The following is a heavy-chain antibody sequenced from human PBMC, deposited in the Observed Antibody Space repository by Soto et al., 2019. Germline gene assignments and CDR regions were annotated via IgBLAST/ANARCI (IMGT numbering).Heavy chain of an antibody. CDR1: GVSISSYY. CDR3: ARGIALLDY. Sequence: SETLSLTCTVSGVSISSYYWSWIRQPPGKGLEWIGYIYYSGSTNYNPSLKSRVTISVDTSKNQFSLKLSSVTAADTAVYYCARGIALLDYWGQGTLVTVSS. J-gene: IGHJ4*02. D-gene: IGHD6-13*01. CDR2: IYYSGST. V-gene: IGHV4-59*01.